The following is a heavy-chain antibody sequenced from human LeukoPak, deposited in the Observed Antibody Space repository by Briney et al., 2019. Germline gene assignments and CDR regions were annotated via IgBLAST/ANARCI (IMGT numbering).Heavy chain of an antibody. D-gene: IGHD2-2*01. CDR2: INPNSGGT. J-gene: IGHJ5*02. CDR1: GYTFTGYY. V-gene: IGHV1-2*02. CDR3: ARSRNIVVVPDKYNWFDP. Sequence: GASVKVSCKASGYTFTGYYMHWVRQAPGQGLEWMGWINPNSGGTNYAQKFQGRVTMTRDTSISTAYMELSRLRSDDTAVYYCARSRNIVVVPDKYNWFDPWGQGTLVTVSS.